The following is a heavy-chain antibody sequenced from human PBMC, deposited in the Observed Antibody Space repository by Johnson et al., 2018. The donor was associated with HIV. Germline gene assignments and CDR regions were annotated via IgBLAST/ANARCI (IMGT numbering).Heavy chain of an antibody. CDR1: GFTFSNAW. J-gene: IGHJ3*02. CDR2: IKSKTDGGTT. CDR3: ARATTPHDAFDI. D-gene: IGHD1-1*01. Sequence: EVQLVESGGGLVKPGGSLRLSCAASGFTFSNAWMSWVRQAPGKGLEWVGRIKSKTDGGTTDYAAPVKGRFTISRDDSKNTLYLQMNSLKTEDTAVYYCARATTPHDAFDIWGQGTMVTVSS. V-gene: IGHV3-15*01.